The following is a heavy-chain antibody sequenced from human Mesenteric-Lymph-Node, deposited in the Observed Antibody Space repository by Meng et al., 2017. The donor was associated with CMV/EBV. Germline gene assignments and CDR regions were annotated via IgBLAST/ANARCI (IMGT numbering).Heavy chain of an antibody. CDR2: ISSSGSTI. V-gene: IGHV3-48*04. J-gene: IGHJ6*02. CDR3: ARMDIVVVPAV. Sequence: GESLKISCAASGFTLSSNWMSWVRQAPGKGLEWVSYISSSGSTIYYADSVKGRFTISRDNAKNSLYLQMNSLRAEDTAVYYCARMDIVVVPAVWGQGTTVTVSS. CDR1: GFTLSSNW. D-gene: IGHD2-2*03.